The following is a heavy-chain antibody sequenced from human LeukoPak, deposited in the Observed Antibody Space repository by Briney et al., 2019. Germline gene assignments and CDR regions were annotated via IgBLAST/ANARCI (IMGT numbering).Heavy chain of an antibody. V-gene: IGHV3-74*01. CDR3: ARWDYYYYYGMDV. CDR1: GFTFSDYY. J-gene: IGHJ6*02. D-gene: IGHD3-16*01. CDR2: INSDGSST. Sequence: PGGSLRLSCAASGFTFSDYYMSWIRQAPGKGLVWVSRINSDGSSTSYADSVKGRFTISRDNAKNTLYLQMNSLRAEDTAVYYCARWDYYYYYGMDVWGQGTTVTVSS.